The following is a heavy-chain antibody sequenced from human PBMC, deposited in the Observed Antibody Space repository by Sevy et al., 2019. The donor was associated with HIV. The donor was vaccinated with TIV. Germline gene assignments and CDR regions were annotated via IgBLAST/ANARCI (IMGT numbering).Heavy chain of an antibody. D-gene: IGHD6-19*01. Sequence: GGSLRLSCAASGFTFSSYGMHWVRQAPCKGLEWVAVIWYDRSNKYYADSVKGRFTISRDNSKNTLYLQMNSLRAEDTAVYYCARDLCFSGSGKGAYYYYYGMDVWGQGTTVTVSS. V-gene: IGHV3-33*01. CDR3: ARDLCFSGSGKGAYYYYYGMDV. CDR2: IWYDRSNK. CDR1: GFTFSSYG. J-gene: IGHJ6*02.